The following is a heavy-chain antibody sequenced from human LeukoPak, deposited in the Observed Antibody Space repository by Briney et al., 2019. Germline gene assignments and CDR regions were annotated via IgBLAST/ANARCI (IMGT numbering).Heavy chain of an antibody. V-gene: IGHV3-23*01. D-gene: IGHD1-14*01. CDR1: GFTFSSSA. J-gene: IGHJ5*02. CDR2: ITGSGDYT. CDR3: ANKPAGFDP. Sequence: GGSLRLSCAASGFTFSSSAMGWVRQAAGKGLEWVSSITGSGDYTYYADSVKGRFTISRDNSKNTLYLQMNSLRAEDTAVYYCANKPAGFDPWGQGTLVTVSS.